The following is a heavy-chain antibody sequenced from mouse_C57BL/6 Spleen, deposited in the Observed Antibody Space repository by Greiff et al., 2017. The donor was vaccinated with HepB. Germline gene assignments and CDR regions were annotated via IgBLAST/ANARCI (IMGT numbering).Heavy chain of an antibody. D-gene: IGHD2-4*01. CDR1: GFTFSDYG. Sequence: EVKLVESGGGLVKPGGSLKLSCAASGFTFSDYGMHWVRQAPEKGLEWVAYISSGSSTIYYADTVKGRFTISSDNAKNTLFLQMTSLRSEDTAMYYCAGAIYDDSAWFAYWGQGTLVTVSA. J-gene: IGHJ3*01. CDR2: ISSGSSTI. V-gene: IGHV5-17*01. CDR3: AGAIYDDSAWFAY.